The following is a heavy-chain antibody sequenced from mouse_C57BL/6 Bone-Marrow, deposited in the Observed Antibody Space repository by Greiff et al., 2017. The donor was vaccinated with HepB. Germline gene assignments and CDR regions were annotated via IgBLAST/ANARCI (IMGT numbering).Heavy chain of an antibody. J-gene: IGHJ4*01. V-gene: IGHV5-17*01. D-gene: IGHD1-1*01. CDR2: ISSGSSTI. Sequence: EVKVVESGGGLVKPGGSLKLSCAASGFTFSDYGMHWVRQAPEKGLEWVAYISSGSSTIYYADTVKGRFPISRDNAKNTLFLQMTSLRSEDTAMYYCARSLRDYAMDYWGQGTSVTVSS. CDR1: GFTFSDYG. CDR3: ARSLRDYAMDY.